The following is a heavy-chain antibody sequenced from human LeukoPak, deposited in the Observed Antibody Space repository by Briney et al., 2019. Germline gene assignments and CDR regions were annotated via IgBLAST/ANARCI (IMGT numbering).Heavy chain of an antibody. CDR2: ISAYNGNP. CDR3: ARAGQGYYYDTSAYYFDY. CDR1: GYTFTNFG. D-gene: IGHD3-22*01. J-gene: IGHJ4*02. V-gene: IGHV1-18*01. Sequence: ASVTVSFRASGYTFTNFGISWVRQAPGQGLEWIAWISAYNGNPTYAQNLQGRVTVTTDTSTNTAYMELRSLTSDDTAVYFCARAGQGYYYDTSAYYFDYWGQGTLVTVSS.